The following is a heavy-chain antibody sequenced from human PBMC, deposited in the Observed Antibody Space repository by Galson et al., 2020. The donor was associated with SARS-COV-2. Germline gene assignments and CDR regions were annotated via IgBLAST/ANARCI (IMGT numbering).Heavy chain of an antibody. J-gene: IGHJ3*02. CDR3: ARGGYCSGGSCYVTAFYI. V-gene: IGHV1-2*02. Sequence: ASVKVSCKASGYTFTGYYMHWVRQAPGQGLEWMGWINPNSGGTNYAQKFQGRVTMTRDTSISTAYMELSRLRSDDTAVYYCARGGYCSGGSCYVTAFYIWGQGTMVTVSS. CDR1: GYTFTGYY. CDR2: INPNSGGT. D-gene: IGHD2-15*01.